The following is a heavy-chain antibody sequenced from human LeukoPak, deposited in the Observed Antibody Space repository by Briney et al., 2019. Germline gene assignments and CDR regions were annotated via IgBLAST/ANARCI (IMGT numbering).Heavy chain of an antibody. Sequence: PGGSLRLSCAGSGYTFDDCGMSWVRQVAGKGLEWVAGTNRRGDITGYADSVKGRFTISRDNAKNSLYLQMNSLRAEDTAVYYCARSLRLGELSWFDYWGQGTLVTVSS. CDR1: GYTFDDCG. D-gene: IGHD3-16*02. V-gene: IGHV3-20*04. CDR2: TNRRGDIT. CDR3: ARSLRLGELSWFDY. J-gene: IGHJ4*02.